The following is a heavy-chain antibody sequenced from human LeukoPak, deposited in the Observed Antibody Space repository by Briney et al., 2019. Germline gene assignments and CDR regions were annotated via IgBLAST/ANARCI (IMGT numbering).Heavy chain of an antibody. Sequence: SETLSLTCTVSGGSISSYYWSWIRQPPGKGLEWIGYIYYSGSTNYNPSLKSRVTISVDTSKNQFSLKLSSVTAADTAVYYCAREGITFFGVAQQSYGMDVWGQGTTVTVSS. D-gene: IGHD3-3*01. CDR2: IYYSGST. J-gene: IGHJ6*02. CDR3: AREGITFFGVAQQSYGMDV. V-gene: IGHV4-59*01. CDR1: GGSISSYY.